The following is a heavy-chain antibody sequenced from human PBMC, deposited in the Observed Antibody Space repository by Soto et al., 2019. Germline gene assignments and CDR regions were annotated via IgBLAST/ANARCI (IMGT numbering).Heavy chain of an antibody. D-gene: IGHD1-26*01. Sequence: QVQLQESGPGLVKSSQTLSLTCTVSGGSMTGGDYHWSWIRQPPGKGLEWIGYIYHSGTTNYNLSLRGRGTISIDTSKKQFSLKLTSVTAADTAVYYCARAPFSGSSPFDYWGPGTLVTVSS. CDR2: IYHSGTT. CDR1: GGSMTGGDYH. V-gene: IGHV4-30-4*01. CDR3: ARAPFSGSSPFDY. J-gene: IGHJ4*01.